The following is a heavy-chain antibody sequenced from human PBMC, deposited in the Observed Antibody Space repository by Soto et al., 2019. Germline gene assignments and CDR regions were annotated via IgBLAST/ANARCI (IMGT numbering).Heavy chain of an antibody. CDR1: GYTFTNYY. Sequence: EASVKVSCKASGYTFTNYYIHWLRQAPGQGPEWMGWIIPIFGTANYAQKFQGRVTITADKSTSTAYMELSSLRSEDTAVYYCARYRTYYYDSSGYRKAFDIWGQGTMVTVSS. CDR3: ARYRTYYYDSSGYRKAFDI. CDR2: IIPIFGTA. D-gene: IGHD3-22*01. V-gene: IGHV1-69*06. J-gene: IGHJ3*02.